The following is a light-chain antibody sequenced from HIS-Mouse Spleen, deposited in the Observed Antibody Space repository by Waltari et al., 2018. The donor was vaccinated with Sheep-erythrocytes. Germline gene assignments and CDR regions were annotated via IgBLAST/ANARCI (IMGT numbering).Light chain of an antibody. CDR1: KLGDKY. J-gene: IGLJ1*01. V-gene: IGLV3-1*01. CDR2: QDN. Sequence: SYELTQPPSVSVSPGQTASITCSGDKLGDKYACWYQQKQGQSPVLVIYQDNKRPSGIPERLSASNSGNTATLTISGTQAMDEADYYCQAWDSSLYVFGTGTKVTVL. CDR3: QAWDSSLYV.